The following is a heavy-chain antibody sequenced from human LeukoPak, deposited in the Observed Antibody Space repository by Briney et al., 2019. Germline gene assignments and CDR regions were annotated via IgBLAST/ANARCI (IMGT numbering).Heavy chain of an antibody. Sequence: ASVKVSCKASGYTFPSYFMHWVRQAPGQGLEWMGIINPTGGSTTYAQKFQGRVTMTRDTSTSTVYMELSSLRSEDTAVYYCARDLEYYDILTAVDPYYGMDVWGQGTTVTVSS. J-gene: IGHJ6*02. D-gene: IGHD3-9*01. V-gene: IGHV1-46*01. CDR3: ARDLEYYDILTAVDPYYGMDV. CDR2: INPTGGST. CDR1: GYTFPSYF.